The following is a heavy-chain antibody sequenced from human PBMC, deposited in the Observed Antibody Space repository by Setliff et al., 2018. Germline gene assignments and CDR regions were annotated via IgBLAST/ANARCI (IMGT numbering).Heavy chain of an antibody. Sequence: ASVKVSCKASGYTFPTYYMHGVRQAPGQGLEWMGVINPGDGSTTYAQRFQGRVKMTRDTSTNTVYMQLNSLRFEDRAVYYCARENTAKNFWCEESDYWGQGTLVTVSS. D-gene: IGHD3-3*01. V-gene: IGHV1-46*01. CDR3: ARENTAKNFWCEESDY. CDR2: INPGDGST. J-gene: IGHJ4*02. CDR1: GYTFPTYY.